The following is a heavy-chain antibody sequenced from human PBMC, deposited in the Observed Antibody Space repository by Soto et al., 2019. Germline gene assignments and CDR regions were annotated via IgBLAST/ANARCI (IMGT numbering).Heavy chain of an antibody. CDR1: GFTFSDYY. CDR3: SGYYSYAFDI. D-gene: IGHD3-22*01. V-gene: IGHV3-11*01. CDR2: ISSRGSTI. Sequence: QVQLVESGGGLVKPGGSLRLSCAASGFTFSDYYMSWIRQAPGKGLEWVTFISSRGSTIYYADSVKGRFTISRDNAKNTLYLQMNSLRAEDTAVYYCSGYYSYAFDIWGQGTMVTVSS. J-gene: IGHJ3*02.